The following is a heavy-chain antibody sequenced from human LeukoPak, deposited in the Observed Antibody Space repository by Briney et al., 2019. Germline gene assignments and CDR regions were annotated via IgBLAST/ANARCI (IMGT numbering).Heavy chain of an antibody. V-gene: IGHV3-74*01. Sequence: GGSLRLPCAASGFTFSSYWMHWVRQAPEKGLVWVSRMNPDGSNTVYADSVKGRFTISRDNAKNTLYLQMHSLGAEDTAVYYCVRGVRATQEPLDYWGQGTLVTVSS. CDR1: GFTFSSYW. CDR3: VRGVRATQEPLDY. D-gene: IGHD1-26*01. CDR2: MNPDGSNT. J-gene: IGHJ4*02.